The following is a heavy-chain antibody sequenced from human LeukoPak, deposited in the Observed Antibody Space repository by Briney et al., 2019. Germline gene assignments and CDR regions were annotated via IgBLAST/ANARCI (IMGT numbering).Heavy chain of an antibody. V-gene: IGHV3-64D*09. D-gene: IGHD3-22*01. Sequence: PGGSRRLSCSASGFTFSSFGWHWVRQAPGKGLEYVSAISSNGGSTYYADSVKGRFTISRDNSKNTLYLQMSSLRAEDTAVYYCVKVRVHDSSSYYGYGYWGQGTLVTVSS. CDR1: GFTFSSFG. J-gene: IGHJ4*02. CDR2: ISSNGGST. CDR3: VKVRVHDSSSYYGYGY.